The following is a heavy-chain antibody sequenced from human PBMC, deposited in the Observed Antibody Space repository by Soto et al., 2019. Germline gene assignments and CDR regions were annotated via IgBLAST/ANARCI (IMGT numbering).Heavy chain of an antibody. J-gene: IGHJ3*02. CDR1: GYTFTSYD. D-gene: IGHD3-16*02. CDR2: MNPNSGNT. Sequence: QVQLVQSGAEVKKPGASVKVSCKASGYTFTSYDIIWVRQATGQGPEWMGWMNPNSGNTGYAQKFQGRVTLTRSISISTAYMELSGLTSEDTAIYYCVRTFDDSRYGAFDIWGQGTVVTVSS. CDR3: VRTFDDSRYGAFDI. V-gene: IGHV1-8*01.